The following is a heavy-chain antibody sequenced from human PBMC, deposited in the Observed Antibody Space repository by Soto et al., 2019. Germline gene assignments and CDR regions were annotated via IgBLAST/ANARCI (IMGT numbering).Heavy chain of an antibody. V-gene: IGHV3-23*01. J-gene: IGHJ4*02. CDR2: ISDTT. D-gene: IGHD6-19*01. CDR3: AKRGSGSWSNFDF. CDR1: GITLSSYA. Sequence: GGSLRLSCEVSGITLSSYAMNWVRQAPGKGLEWVSTISDTTYYATSVKGRFTISRDNSKNTLYLQMNSLRVEDTAVYYCAKRGSGSWSNFDFWGQGTLVTVSS.